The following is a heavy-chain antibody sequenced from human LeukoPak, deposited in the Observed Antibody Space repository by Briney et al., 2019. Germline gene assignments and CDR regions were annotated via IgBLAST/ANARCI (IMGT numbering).Heavy chain of an antibody. V-gene: IGHV4-38-2*01. Sequence: SETLSLTCAVSGYSISSNYYWGWIRQPPGKGLEWIGNVFHSGGTYYNPSLKSRVTISVDTSKNQFSLKLSSVTAADTAVYYCARVGYCSSTSCLYFDYWGQGTLVAVSP. CDR1: GYSISSNYY. CDR2: VFHSGGT. CDR3: ARVGYCSSTSCLYFDY. J-gene: IGHJ4*02. D-gene: IGHD2-2*01.